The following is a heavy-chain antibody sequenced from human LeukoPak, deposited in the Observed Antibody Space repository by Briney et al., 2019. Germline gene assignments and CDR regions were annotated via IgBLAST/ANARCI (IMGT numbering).Heavy chain of an antibody. Sequence: GASVKVSCKASGYTFTSYDINWVRQATAQGLEWMGWMNPNSGNTGYAQKFQGRVTMTRNTSISTAYMELSSLRSEDTAVYYCARGRIAVAGRGTLAYWGQGTLVTVSS. CDR2: MNPNSGNT. D-gene: IGHD6-19*01. V-gene: IGHV1-8*01. CDR3: ARGRIAVAGRGTLAY. J-gene: IGHJ4*02. CDR1: GYTFTSYD.